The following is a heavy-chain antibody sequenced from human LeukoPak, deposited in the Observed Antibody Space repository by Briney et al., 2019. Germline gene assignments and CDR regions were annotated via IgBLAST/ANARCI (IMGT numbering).Heavy chain of an antibody. Sequence: GGSLRLSCAASGFTFSSYTMNWVRQAPGKGLEWVSTMSGSGGSTYYADSVKGRFTISRDDAKNLLYLQMSSLRAGDTAVYYCARESTRDRPGCWGQGTLVTVSS. CDR2: MSGSGGST. CDR1: GFTFSSYT. D-gene: IGHD6-19*01. J-gene: IGHJ4*02. CDR3: ARESTRDRPGC. V-gene: IGHV3-23*01.